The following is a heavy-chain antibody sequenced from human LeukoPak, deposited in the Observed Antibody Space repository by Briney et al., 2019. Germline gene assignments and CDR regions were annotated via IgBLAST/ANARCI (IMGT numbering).Heavy chain of an antibody. CDR1: GGSFSGYY. V-gene: IGHV4-34*01. Sequence: SETLSLTCAVYGGSFSGYYWSWMRQPPGKGLEWIGEINHSGSTNYNPSLKSRVTISIDTSKNQFSLKLSSVTAADTAVYYCATTTIRLGYWGQGTLVTVSS. CDR2: INHSGST. CDR3: ATTTIRLGY. J-gene: IGHJ4*02. D-gene: IGHD1-26*01.